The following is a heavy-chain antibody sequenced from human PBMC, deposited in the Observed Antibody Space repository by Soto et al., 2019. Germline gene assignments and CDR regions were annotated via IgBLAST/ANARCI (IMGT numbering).Heavy chain of an antibody. J-gene: IGHJ6*02. V-gene: IGHV1-69*06. CDR1: GGTFSSYA. CDR3: ARALAYYDSSGYFADDYYGMDV. CDR2: IIPIFGTA. Sequence: SVKVSCKASGGTFSSYAISWVRQAPGQGLEWMGGIIPIFGTANYAQKFQGRVTITADKSTSTAYMELSSLRSEDTAVYYCARALAYYDSSGYFADDYYGMDVWGQGXTVTVYS. D-gene: IGHD3-22*01.